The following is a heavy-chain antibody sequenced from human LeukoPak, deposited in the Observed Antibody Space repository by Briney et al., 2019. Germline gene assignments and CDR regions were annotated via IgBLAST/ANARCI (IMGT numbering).Heavy chain of an antibody. Sequence: PSETLSLTCTVSGGSISSSSYYWGWIRQPPGKGLEWIGSIYYSGSTYYNPSLKSRVTISVDTSRNQFSLKLSSVTAADTAVYYCARQEIIAETTPGDAFDIWGQGTMVTVSS. CDR1: GGSISSSSYY. J-gene: IGHJ3*02. CDR3: ARQEIIAETTPGDAFDI. D-gene: IGHD6-13*01. V-gene: IGHV4-39*01. CDR2: IYYSGST.